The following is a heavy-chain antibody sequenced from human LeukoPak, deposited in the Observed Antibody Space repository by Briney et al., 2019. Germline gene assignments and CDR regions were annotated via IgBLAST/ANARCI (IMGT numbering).Heavy chain of an antibody. Sequence: KPGGSLRLSCAVSGFTFSNYNMNWVRQAPGKGLEWVSFISSSSSYIYYADSVEGRFTISRDNAKNSLYLQMNSLRAEDTAVYYCARDSGGYFDRNHFGYWGQGTLVTVSS. CDR3: ARDSGGYFDRNHFGY. CDR1: GFTFSNYN. D-gene: IGHD3-9*01. V-gene: IGHV3-21*01. J-gene: IGHJ4*02. CDR2: ISSSSSYI.